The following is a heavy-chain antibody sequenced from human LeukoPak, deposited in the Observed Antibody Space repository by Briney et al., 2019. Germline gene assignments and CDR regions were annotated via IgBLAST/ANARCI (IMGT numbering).Heavy chain of an antibody. CDR1: GFIFSSYS. CDR3: AKLKGYYGSGSFDP. Sequence: GGSLRLSCAASGFIFSSYSMSWVRQAPGKGLEWVSVITGSGGNTYYADSVKGRFTISKDNSKNTVYLQMSSLRVDDTAVYYCAKLKGYYGSGSFDPWGQGTLVTASS. J-gene: IGHJ5*02. CDR2: ITGSGGNT. V-gene: IGHV3-23*01. D-gene: IGHD3-10*01.